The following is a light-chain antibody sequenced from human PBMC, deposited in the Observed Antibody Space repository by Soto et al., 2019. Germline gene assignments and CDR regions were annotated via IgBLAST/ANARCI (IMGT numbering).Light chain of an antibody. CDR2: DVN. V-gene: IGLV2-14*03. J-gene: IGLJ2*01. CDR1: SSDIGSYNF. CDR3: TSWITCTTMI. Sequence: QSALTQPASVSGSPGQSITISCTGTSSDIGSYNFVSWYQQHPGKAPKLMLYDVNIRPSGVSNRFSGSKSGNTASLTISGLQAEDEAEYYCTSWITCTTMIFGGGTKVSVL.